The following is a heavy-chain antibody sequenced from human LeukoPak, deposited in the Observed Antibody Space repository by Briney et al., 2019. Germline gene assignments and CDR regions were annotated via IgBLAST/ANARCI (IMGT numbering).Heavy chain of an antibody. V-gene: IGHV4-59*12. J-gene: IGHJ4*02. CDR1: GGSISSYY. CDR2: IYYSGST. CDR3: AREQYSSSSDFDY. Sequence: SETLSLTCTVSGGSISSYYWSWIRQPPGKGLEWIGYIYYSGSTNYNPSLKSRVTISVDTSKNQFSLKLSSVTAADTAVYYCAREQYSSSSDFDYWGQGTLVTVSS. D-gene: IGHD6-6*01.